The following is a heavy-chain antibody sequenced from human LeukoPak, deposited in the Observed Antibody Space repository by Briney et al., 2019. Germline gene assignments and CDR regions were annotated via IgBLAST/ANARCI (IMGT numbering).Heavy chain of an antibody. Sequence: GGSLRLSCAASGFTFSSYGMHWVRQAPGKGLEWVAVISYDGSNKYYADSVKGRFTISRDNSKNTLYLQMNSLRAEDTAVYYCAKEVDPSSGFDYWGQGTLVTVSS. V-gene: IGHV3-30*18. D-gene: IGHD6-25*01. CDR1: GFTFSSYG. CDR3: AKEVDPSSGFDY. J-gene: IGHJ4*02. CDR2: ISYDGSNK.